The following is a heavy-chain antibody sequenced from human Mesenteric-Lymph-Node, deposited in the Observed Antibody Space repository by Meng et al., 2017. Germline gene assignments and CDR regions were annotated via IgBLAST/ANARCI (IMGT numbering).Heavy chain of an antibody. D-gene: IGHD4-17*01. J-gene: IGHJ3*02. Sequence: SETLSLTCTVSGCSISSSSYSWGWIRQPPGKGLEWIGSIYYSGSTYYNPSLKSPVTISVDTSKNQFSLKLSSVNAADKAVYYCARDFFLTTVTKEGAFDIWGQGTMVTVSS. CDR1: GCSISSSSYS. CDR3: ARDFFLTTVTKEGAFDI. V-gene: IGHV4-39*07. CDR2: IYYSGST.